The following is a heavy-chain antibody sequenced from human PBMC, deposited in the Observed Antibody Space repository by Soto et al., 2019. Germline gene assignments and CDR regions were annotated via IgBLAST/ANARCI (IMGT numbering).Heavy chain of an antibody. CDR1: GGSISSYY. CDR2: IYYSGST. J-gene: IGHJ4*02. Sequence: SETLSLTCTVSGGSISSYYWSWIRQPPGKGLEWIGYIYYSGSTNYNPSLKSRVTISVDTSKNQFSLKLSSVTAADTAVYYCARQDYSSGYDYWGQGTLVTVPQ. D-gene: IGHD6-19*01. V-gene: IGHV4-59*08. CDR3: ARQDYSSGYDY.